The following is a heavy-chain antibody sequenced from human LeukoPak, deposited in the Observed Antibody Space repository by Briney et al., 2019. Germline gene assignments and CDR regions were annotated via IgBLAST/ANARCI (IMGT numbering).Heavy chain of an antibody. D-gene: IGHD3-10*01. Sequence: PGGSLRLSCEASGITFSGYAMHWVRQAPGKGLEWVAVISYDGSNKYYADSVKGRFTISRDNSKNTLYLQMNSLRAEDTAVYYCATHGSGTYYRDDYWGQGTLVTVSS. CDR2: ISYDGSNK. V-gene: IGHV3-30-3*01. CDR1: GITFSGYA. CDR3: ATHGSGTYYRDDY. J-gene: IGHJ4*02.